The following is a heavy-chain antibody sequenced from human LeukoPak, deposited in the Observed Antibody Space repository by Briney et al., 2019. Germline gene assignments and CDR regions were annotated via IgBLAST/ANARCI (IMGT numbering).Heavy chain of an antibody. CDR3: ARGGMAVARLDY. J-gene: IGHJ4*02. V-gene: IGHV3-30*03. D-gene: IGHD6-19*01. CDR2: ISYDGSNK. CDR1: GFTFGSYG. Sequence: GGSLRLSCAASGFTFGSYGMHWVRQAPGKGLEWVALISYDGSNKYYADSVKGRFTISRDNSKNTLYLQMNSLRAEDTAVYYCARGGMAVARLDYWGQGTLVTVSS.